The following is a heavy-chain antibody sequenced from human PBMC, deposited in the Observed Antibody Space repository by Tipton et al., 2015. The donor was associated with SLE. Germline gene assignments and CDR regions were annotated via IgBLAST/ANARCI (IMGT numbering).Heavy chain of an antibody. CDR1: GGSISSGSYY. V-gene: IGHV4-61*02. CDR3: AREGGHFWSGSSYYYYYYMDV. D-gene: IGHD3-3*02. CDR2: IYTSGST. Sequence: LRLSCTVSGGSISSGSYYWSWIRQPAGKGLEWIGRIYTSGSTNYNPSLKSRVTISVDTSKNQFSLKLSSVTAADTAVYYCAREGGHFWSGSSYYYYYYMDVWGKGTTVIVSS. J-gene: IGHJ6*03.